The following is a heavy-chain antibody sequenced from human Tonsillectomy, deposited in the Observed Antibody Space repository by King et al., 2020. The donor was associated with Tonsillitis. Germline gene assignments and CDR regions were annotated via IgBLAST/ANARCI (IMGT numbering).Heavy chain of an antibody. Sequence: VQLVESGGALVQPGGSLRLSCATSGFTFSSYAMSWVRQVPGKGLEWVSGISGVDGSTYYVDSVKGRFTISRDNSKDTLYLQMDSLRAEDTAVYYCARAGDYGDYDCFDPWGQGTLVTVSS. CDR1: GFTFSSYA. CDR2: ISGVDGST. J-gene: IGHJ5*02. D-gene: IGHD4-17*01. CDR3: ARAGDYGDYDCFDP. V-gene: IGHV3-23*04.